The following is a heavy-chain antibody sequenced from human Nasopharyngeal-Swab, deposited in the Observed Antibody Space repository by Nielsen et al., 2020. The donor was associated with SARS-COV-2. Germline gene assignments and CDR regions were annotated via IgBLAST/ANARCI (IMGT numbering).Heavy chain of an antibody. V-gene: IGHV3-23*01. CDR2: ISGSGGST. CDR3: AKDREYYDFWSGYSPLPIFDY. CDR1: GFTFSSYW. D-gene: IGHD3-3*01. Sequence: GGSLRLSCVASGFTFSSYWMHWVRQAPGKGLEWVSAISGSGGSTYYADSVKGRFTISRDNSKNTLYLQMNSLRAEDTAVYYCAKDREYYDFWSGYSPLPIFDYWGQGTLVTVSS. J-gene: IGHJ4*02.